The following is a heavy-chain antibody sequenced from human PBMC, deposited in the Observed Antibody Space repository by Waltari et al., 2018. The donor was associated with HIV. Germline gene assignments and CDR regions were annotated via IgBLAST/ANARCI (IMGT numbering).Heavy chain of an antibody. J-gene: IGHJ4*02. D-gene: IGHD3-16*01. CDR1: GYSFRSYS. Sequence: QIQLVESGGEMKKTGASVKVSCKASGYSFRSYSISWVRQAPGQGLEWMGWSSTNKYKTKYAEKFQGRVTMTTDTSTGTAYMEWRNLRSYDTGMYDCARVESMLRVVHFDYWGQGTLVTVSS. CDR3: ARVESMLRVVHFDY. V-gene: IGHV1-18*04. CDR2: SSTNKYKT.